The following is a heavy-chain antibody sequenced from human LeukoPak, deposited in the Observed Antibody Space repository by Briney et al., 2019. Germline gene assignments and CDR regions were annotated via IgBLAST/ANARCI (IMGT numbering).Heavy chain of an antibody. V-gene: IGHV3-21*01. CDR2: ITSSSSNI. J-gene: IGHJ4*02. CDR1: GFTFSTYS. CDR3: ARFRDYVDY. Sequence: GGSLRLSCAASGFTFSTYSMNWVRQAPGKGLEWVSSITSSSSNIYYADSVKGRFTISRDNSKNTLYLQMNSLRAEDTAVYYCARFRDYVDYWGQGTLVTVSS.